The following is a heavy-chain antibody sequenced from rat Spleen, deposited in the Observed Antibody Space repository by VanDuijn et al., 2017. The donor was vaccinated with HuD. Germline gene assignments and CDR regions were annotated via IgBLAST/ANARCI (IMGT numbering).Heavy chain of an antibody. Sequence: EVQLVESGGGLVQPGRSLKLSCAASGFTFSNYGMHWIRQAPTKGLEWVATISYDGSSTYYRDSVKGRFTISRDNAKNTLYLQMDSLRSEDTATYYCAKDDGYFDYWGQGVMVTVSS. CDR1: GFTFSNYG. V-gene: IGHV5-29*01. CDR3: AKDDGYFDY. J-gene: IGHJ2*01. D-gene: IGHD4-1*01. CDR2: ISYDGSST.